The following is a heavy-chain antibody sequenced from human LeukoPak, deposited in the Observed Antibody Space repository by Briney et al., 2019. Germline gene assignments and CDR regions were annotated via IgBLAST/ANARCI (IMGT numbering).Heavy chain of an antibody. CDR2: IWFDGSNK. CDR3: ARGGIPYYYGSGSYFGY. D-gene: IGHD3-10*01. V-gene: IGHV3-33*01. J-gene: IGHJ4*02. Sequence: PGGSLRLSCEASGFSFSTYGMHWVRQAPGKGLEWVALIWFDGSNKHYADSVKGRFTISRDNSKNTMYLQMDSLRAEDTAVYYCARGGIPYYYGSGSYFGYWGQGTLVTVSS. CDR1: GFSFSTYG.